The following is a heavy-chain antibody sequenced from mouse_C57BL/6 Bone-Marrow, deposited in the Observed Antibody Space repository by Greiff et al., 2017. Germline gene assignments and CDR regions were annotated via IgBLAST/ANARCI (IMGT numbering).Heavy chain of an antibody. CDR3: ARRAYYGSSDGAMDY. J-gene: IGHJ4*01. V-gene: IGHV1-81*01. Sequence: QVQLQQSGAELARPGASVKLSCKASGYTFTSYGISWVKQRTGQGLEWIGEIYPRSGNTYYNEKFKGKATLTADKSSSTAYMELRSLTSEDSAVYFGARRAYYGSSDGAMDYWGQGTSVTVSS. CDR2: IYPRSGNT. CDR1: GYTFTSYG. D-gene: IGHD1-1*01.